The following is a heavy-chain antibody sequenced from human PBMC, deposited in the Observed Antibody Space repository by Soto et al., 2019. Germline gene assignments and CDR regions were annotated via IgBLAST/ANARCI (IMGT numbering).Heavy chain of an antibody. Sequence: ASVKVSCKASGYTFTSYYMHWVRQAPGQGLEWMGIINPSGGSTSYAQKFQGRVTMTRDTSTSTVYMELSSLRSEDTAVYYCARDPRAGVAVADYYYYGMDVWGQGTTVTVSS. CDR2: INPSGGST. V-gene: IGHV1-46*01. D-gene: IGHD6-19*01. CDR1: GYTFTSYY. CDR3: ARDPRAGVAVADYYYYGMDV. J-gene: IGHJ6*02.